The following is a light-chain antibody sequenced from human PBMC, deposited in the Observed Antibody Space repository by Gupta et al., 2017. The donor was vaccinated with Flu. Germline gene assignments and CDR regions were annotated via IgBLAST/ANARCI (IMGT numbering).Light chain of an antibody. J-gene: IGKJ3*01. CDR1: HDISNY. V-gene: IGKV1-33*01. CDR2: DAS. CDR3: QQYDNLPRT. Sequence: PSSLSASVGDRVTITCQASHDISNYLNWYQQKPGKAPKLLIYDASNLETGVPSRFSGSGSGTDFTFTISSLQPEDIATYYCQQYDNLPRTFGHGTKVDIK.